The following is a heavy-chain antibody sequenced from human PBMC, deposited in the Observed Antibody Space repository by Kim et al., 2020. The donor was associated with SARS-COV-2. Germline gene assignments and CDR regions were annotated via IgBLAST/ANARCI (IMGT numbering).Heavy chain of an antibody. CDR2: IRTKANNYAT. CDR1: GFTFSGSS. J-gene: IGHJ6*02. D-gene: IGHD2-15*01. V-gene: IGHV3-73*01. CDR3: SRYCSRGACSPGSNYYVMDV. Sequence: GGSLRLSCSGSGFTFSGSSLFWVRQASGKGLEWLGRIRTKANNYATKYAASVKGRFTISRDDSKNTAYLQMTSLKTDDTAVYYCSRYCSRGACSPGSNYYVMDVWGQGTTVIVS.